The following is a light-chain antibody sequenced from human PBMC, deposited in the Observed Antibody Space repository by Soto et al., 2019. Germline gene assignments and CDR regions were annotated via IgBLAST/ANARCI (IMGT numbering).Light chain of an antibody. V-gene: IGKV1-39*01. CDR3: KQHDTRPTMT. Sequence: DIQMTQSPSTLSGSLGDRVTITCRASQSISSYLNWYQQKPGKAPKLLIYAASSLQSGVPSRFSGSGSGTDFSFTITSLRPEDSATYYCKQHDTRPTMTFGQGTRLEIK. CDR1: QSISSY. CDR2: AAS. J-gene: IGKJ5*01.